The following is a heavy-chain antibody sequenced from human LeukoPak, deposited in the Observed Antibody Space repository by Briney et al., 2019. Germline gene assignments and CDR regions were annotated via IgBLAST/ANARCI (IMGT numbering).Heavy chain of an antibody. J-gene: IGHJ6*02. CDR2: IYSGGST. D-gene: IGHD3-22*01. Sequence: GGSLRLSCAASGFTVSSNYMSWVRQAPGKGLEWVSVIYSGGSTYYADSVKGRFTISRDNSKNTLYLQMNSLRAEDTAVYYCASTRSGYYYTRYYYGMDVWSQGTTVTVSS. CDR1: GFTVSSNY. CDR3: ASTRSGYYYTRYYYGMDV. V-gene: IGHV3-66*02.